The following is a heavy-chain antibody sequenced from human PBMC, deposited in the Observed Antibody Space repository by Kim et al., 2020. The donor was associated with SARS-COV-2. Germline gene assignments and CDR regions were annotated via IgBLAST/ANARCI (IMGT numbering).Heavy chain of an antibody. Sequence: GGSLRLSCAASGFTFSSNWMHWVRQAPGKGLVWVSLINSDGSTTSYADSVKGRFTISRDNAKNTLYLQMNSLRAEDTAVYYCARGRSMAFDIWGQGTMVTVSS. V-gene: IGHV3-74*01. J-gene: IGHJ3*02. D-gene: IGHD1-26*01. CDR1: GFTFSSNW. CDR3: ARGRSMAFDI. CDR2: INSDGSTT.